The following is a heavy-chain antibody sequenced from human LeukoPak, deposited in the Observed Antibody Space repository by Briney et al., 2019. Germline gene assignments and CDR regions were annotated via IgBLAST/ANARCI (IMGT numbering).Heavy chain of an antibody. D-gene: IGHD5-24*01. CDR3: ARDSFELREGYILLYFYYMDV. J-gene: IGHJ6*03. CDR1: GFTFGKYW. CDR2: IKEEGSEK. V-gene: IGHV3-7*01. Sequence: GGSLRLSCAASGFTFGKYWMNWVRQALGKGLEWVANIKEEGSEKYYVDSVEGRFTISRDNAKNSLYLQMNSLRPEDTAVYYCARDSFELREGYILLYFYYMDVWGKGTTVTVSS.